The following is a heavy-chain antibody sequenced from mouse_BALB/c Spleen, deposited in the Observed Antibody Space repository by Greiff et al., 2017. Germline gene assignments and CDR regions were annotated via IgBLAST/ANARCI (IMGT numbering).Heavy chain of an antibody. CDR2: ISYSGST. V-gene: IGHV3-2*02. J-gene: IGHJ4*01. Sequence: EVKLLESGPGLVKPSQSLSLTCTVTGYSITSDYAWNWIRQFPGNKLEWMGYISYSGSTSYNPSLKSRISITRDTSKNQFFLQLNSVTTEDTATYYCARWDYDGAMDYWGQGTSVTVSS. CDR1: GYSITSDYA. CDR3: ARWDYDGAMDY. D-gene: IGHD2-4*01.